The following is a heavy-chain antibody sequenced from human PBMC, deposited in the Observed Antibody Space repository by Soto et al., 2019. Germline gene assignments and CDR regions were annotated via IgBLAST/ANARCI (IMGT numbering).Heavy chain of an antibody. J-gene: IGHJ4*02. CDR2: IYYSGST. CDR3: ARDLRVYGDYAPL. CDR1: GGNISSGDYY. D-gene: IGHD4-17*01. Sequence: PSVTMSLTSTVSGGNISSGDYYWSRKKKPPGKGLEWIGYIYYSGSTYYNPSLKSRVTISVDTSKNQFSLKLSSVTAADTAVYYCARDLRVYGDYAPLWGQGTLVTVSS. V-gene: IGHV4-30-4*08.